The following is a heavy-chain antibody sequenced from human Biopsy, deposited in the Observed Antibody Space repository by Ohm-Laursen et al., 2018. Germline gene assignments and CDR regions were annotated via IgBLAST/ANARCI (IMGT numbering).Heavy chain of an antibody. V-gene: IGHV4-4*07. D-gene: IGHD4-17*01. CDR3: ARDSPSYADYPFDY. CDR1: GSSINSHH. J-gene: IGHJ4*02. CDR2: VYISGGT. Sequence: SDTLSLTCPVSGSSINSHHWSWIRQPAGKGLERIGRVYISGGTTYNPSLKSRVTMSLDTSKNQFSLRLRSVTAADTAVYYCARDSPSYADYPFDYWGQGTLVTVSS.